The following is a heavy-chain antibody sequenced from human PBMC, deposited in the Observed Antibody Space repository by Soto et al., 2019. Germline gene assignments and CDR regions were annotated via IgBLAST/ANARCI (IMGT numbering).Heavy chain of an antibody. CDR3: AREYRSFEY. Sequence: QVQLQESGPGLVKPSETLSLTCTVSDGAISTYYWHWIRQPPGKGLEWIGYIHYSGYTSYNPSLKSRVTISVDTSKNQFSVRLHSVTAADTAVYYCAREYRSFEYWGQGALVTVSS. D-gene: IGHD1-1*01. CDR2: IHYSGYT. J-gene: IGHJ4*02. CDR1: DGAISTYY. V-gene: IGHV4-59*01.